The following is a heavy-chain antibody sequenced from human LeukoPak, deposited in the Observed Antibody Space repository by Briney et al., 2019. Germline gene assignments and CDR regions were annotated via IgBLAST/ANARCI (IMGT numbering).Heavy chain of an antibody. CDR1: GGTFSSYA. D-gene: IGHD4-17*01. J-gene: IGHJ4*02. V-gene: IGHV1-69*13. CDR3: AREASEPSYGDYRLFTSHPPTYFDY. CDR2: IIPIFGTA. Sequence: ASVKVSCKASGGTFSSYAIRWVRQAPGQGLEWMGGIIPIFGTANYAQKFQGRVTITADESTSTAYMELSSLRSEDTAVYYCAREASEPSYGDYRLFTSHPPTYFDYWGQGTLVTVSS.